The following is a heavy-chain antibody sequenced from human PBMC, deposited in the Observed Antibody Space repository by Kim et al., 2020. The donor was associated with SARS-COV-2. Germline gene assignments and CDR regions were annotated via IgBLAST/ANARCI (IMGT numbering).Heavy chain of an antibody. Sequence: ASVKVSCKASGYTFTSYGISWVRQAPGQGLEWMGWISAYNGNTNYAQKLQGRVTMTTDTSTSTAYMELRSLRSDDTAVYYCARDVPPYYYDSSGYPFDYWGQGTLVTVSS. CDR3: ARDVPPYYYDSSGYPFDY. J-gene: IGHJ4*02. CDR1: GYTFTSYG. V-gene: IGHV1-18*01. D-gene: IGHD3-22*01. CDR2: ISAYNGNT.